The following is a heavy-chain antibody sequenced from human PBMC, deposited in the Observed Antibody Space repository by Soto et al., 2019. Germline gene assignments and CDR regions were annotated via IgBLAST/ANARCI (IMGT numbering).Heavy chain of an antibody. Sequence: PGGSLRLSCEVSGFTFSSYGMNWVRQAPDKGLEWVSTIGIGGDTYYADSVKGRFTISRDKSKNTLFLQMNSLRAEDTAVYYCAKDRRITMIVVVPYYFDYWGQGTLVTVSS. CDR1: GFTFSSYG. J-gene: IGHJ4*02. CDR2: IGIGGDT. CDR3: AKDRRITMIVVVPYYFDY. D-gene: IGHD3-22*01. V-gene: IGHV3-23*01.